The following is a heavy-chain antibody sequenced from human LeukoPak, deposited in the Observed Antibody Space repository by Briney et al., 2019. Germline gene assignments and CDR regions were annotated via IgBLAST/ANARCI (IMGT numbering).Heavy chain of an antibody. J-gene: IGHJ5*02. D-gene: IGHD3-10*01. CDR2: INAGNGNT. CDR1: GYTFTSYA. CDR3: ARSLHYYGSGSPPVAWFDP. V-gene: IGHV1-3*01. Sequence: ASVKVSCKASGYTFTSYAMHWVRQAPGQRLEWMGWINAGNGNTKYSQKFQGRVTITRDTSASTAYMELSSLRSGDTAVYYCARSLHYYGSGSPPVAWFDPWGQGTLVTVSS.